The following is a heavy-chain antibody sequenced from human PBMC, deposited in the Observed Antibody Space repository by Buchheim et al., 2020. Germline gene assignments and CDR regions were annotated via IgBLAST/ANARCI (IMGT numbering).Heavy chain of an antibody. D-gene: IGHD3-3*01. CDR3: AKDPSYYDFWSGSYYYYYMDV. J-gene: IGHJ6*03. CDR2: ISYDGSNK. V-gene: IGHV3-30*18. CDR1: GFTFSSYG. Sequence: QVQLVESGGGVVQPGRSLRLSCAASGFTFSSYGMHWVRQAPGKGLEWVAVISYDGSNKYYADSVKGRFTISRDNSKNTLYLQMNSLRAEDTAVYYCAKDPSYYDFWSGSYYYYYMDVWGKGTT.